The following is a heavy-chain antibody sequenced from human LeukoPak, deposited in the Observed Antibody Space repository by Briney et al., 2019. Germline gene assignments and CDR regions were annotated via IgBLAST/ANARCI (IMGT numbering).Heavy chain of an antibody. J-gene: IGHJ4*02. CDR3: ATGNWGPH. V-gene: IGHV3-15*07. Sequence: GGSLRLSCAASGFTFNDAWMNWVRQAPGKGLEWVGRIKRKTDGGTTDYAAPVKGRFTISRDDSKNTLYLQMNSLKTEDTAVYYCATGNWGPHWGQGTLVTVSS. CDR1: GFTFNDAW. CDR2: IKRKTDGGTT. D-gene: IGHD7-27*01.